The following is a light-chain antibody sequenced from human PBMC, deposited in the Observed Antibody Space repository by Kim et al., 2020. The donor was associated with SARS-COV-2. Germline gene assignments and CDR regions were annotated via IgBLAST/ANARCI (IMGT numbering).Light chain of an antibody. CDR1: GSDVGSYNL. Sequence: GQSITISWLGTGSDVGSYNLVSWYLHNPGKAPKLIIYEVSKRPSGVSNRFSGSKSGNTASLTICGLQAEDEADYSCCSYAGSTTYVFGTGTKVTVL. CDR2: EVS. J-gene: IGLJ1*01. V-gene: IGLV2-23*02. CDR3: CSYAGSTTYV.